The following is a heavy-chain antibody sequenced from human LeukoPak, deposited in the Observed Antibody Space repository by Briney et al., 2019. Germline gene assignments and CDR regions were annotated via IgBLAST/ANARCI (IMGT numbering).Heavy chain of an antibody. CDR2: IYYSGST. D-gene: IGHD2-2*01. CDR3: ASTPLGYCSSTRCYAGRKGFDY. CDR1: GGSISSGCYY. J-gene: IGHJ4*02. V-gene: IGHV4-30-4*08. Sequence: KSSETLSLTCTVAGGSISSGCYYCSWIRQPPGKGLEWIGYIYYSGSTHYKSSLKSRVTISVDTSKNQFSLKLSSVTAADTAVYYCASTPLGYCSSTRCYAGRKGFDYWGQGTLVTVSS.